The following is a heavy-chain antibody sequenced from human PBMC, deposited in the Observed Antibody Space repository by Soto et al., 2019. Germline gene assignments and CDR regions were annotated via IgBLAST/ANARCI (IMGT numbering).Heavy chain of an antibody. J-gene: IGHJ6*02. CDR3: ARERSVGYCITTTCPKPFYYYAMDV. V-gene: IGHV1-69*12. Sequence: QVQLVQSGAEVKKPGSSLKVSCKASGGTFTNYAFSWVRQAPGQGLEWMGGIVPVFGTPDYAQKFQGSVTITADESTRTASMELSSLRSDDTAVYYCARERSVGYCITTTCPKPFYYYAMDVWGQGTTVTVSS. D-gene: IGHD2-2*01. CDR1: GGTFTNYA. CDR2: IVPVFGTP.